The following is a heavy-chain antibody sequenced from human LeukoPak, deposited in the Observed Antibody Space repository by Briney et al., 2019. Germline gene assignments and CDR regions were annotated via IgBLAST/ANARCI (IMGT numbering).Heavy chain of an antibody. V-gene: IGHV1-2*02. CDR3: ARTVVAAKGDAFDI. Sequence: GASVKVSCKASGYTFTGYYMHWVRQAPGQGLEWMGWINPNSGGTNYEQKFQGRVTMTRDTSISTAYMELSRLRSDDTAVYYCARTVVAAKGDAFDIWGQGTMVTVSS. CDR2: INPNSGGT. J-gene: IGHJ3*02. D-gene: IGHD2-15*01. CDR1: GYTFTGYY.